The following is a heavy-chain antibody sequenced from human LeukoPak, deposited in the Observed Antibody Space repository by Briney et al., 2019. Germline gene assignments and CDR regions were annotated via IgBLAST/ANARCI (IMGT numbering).Heavy chain of an antibody. CDR1: GYTFTSYY. V-gene: IGHV1-46*01. CDR3: ARDSTTHRLGVHMDV. J-gene: IGHJ6*03. Sequence: ASVKVSCKASGYTFTSYYMHWVRQAPGQGLEWMGIINPSGGSTSYAQKFQGRVTMTRDTSTSTVYMELSSLRSEDTAVYYCARDSTTHRLGVHMDVWGKGTTVTVSS. D-gene: IGHD2/OR15-2a*01. CDR2: INPSGGST.